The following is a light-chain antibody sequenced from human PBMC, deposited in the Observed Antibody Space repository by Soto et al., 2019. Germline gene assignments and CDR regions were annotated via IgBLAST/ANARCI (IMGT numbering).Light chain of an antibody. J-gene: IGKJ3*01. CDR3: QQRSNWPRFT. Sequence: EIVLTQSPGTLFLSPGERATLSCRASQSIGSYLAWYQHKPGQAPRLLIYDASNRATGIPARFSGSGSGTDFTLTISSLEPEDFAVYYCQQRSNWPRFTFGPGTKVDIK. V-gene: IGKV3-11*01. CDR2: DAS. CDR1: QSIGSY.